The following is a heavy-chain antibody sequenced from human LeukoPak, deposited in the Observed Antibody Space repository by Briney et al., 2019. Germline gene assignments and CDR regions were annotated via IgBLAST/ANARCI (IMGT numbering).Heavy chain of an antibody. J-gene: IGHJ4*02. V-gene: IGHV4-38-2*01. Sequence: SETLSFTASVPGSSTSSTHYCGCIRHPPGEGLGWIGTIYESGNTYYNPSLKSRVTISVDTSKNQLYLKVSSVTAADTAVYYCARLEDVVLMMFESWGQGTLVTVSS. CDR3: ARLEDVVLMMFES. CDR2: IYESGNT. CDR1: GSSTSSTHY. D-gene: IGHD2-8*01.